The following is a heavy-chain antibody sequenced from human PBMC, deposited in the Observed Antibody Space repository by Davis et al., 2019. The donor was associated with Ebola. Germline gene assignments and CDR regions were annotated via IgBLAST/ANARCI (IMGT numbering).Heavy chain of an antibody. CDR2: INPNDGRT. J-gene: IGHJ4*02. CDR3: VRSTYDILIDFDF. Sequence: ASVKVSCKASGYTFTNYYMHWVRQAPGQGLEWMGIINPNDGRTIYAQKFQGRITLTTATSTSTAYMELEGLRSDDTAIYYCVRSTYDILIDFDFWGQGTLVTVSS. D-gene: IGHD3-9*01. CDR1: GYTFTNYY. V-gene: IGHV1-46*01.